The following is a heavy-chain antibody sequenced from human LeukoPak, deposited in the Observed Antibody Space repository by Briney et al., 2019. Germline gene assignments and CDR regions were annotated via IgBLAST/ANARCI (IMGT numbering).Heavy chain of an antibody. J-gene: IGHJ3*02. CDR1: GFTFSSYA. CDR2: XXXXGGST. CDR3: ARDWPSEWQQLPDYDAVDI. Sequence: GGSLRLSCAASGFTFSSYAMSWVRQPPGKGLEWXXXXXXXGGSTYYADSVKGRFTISRDNSKNTLYLQMNSLRAEDTAVYYCARDWPSEWQQLPDYDAVDIWGQGTMVTVSS. D-gene: IGHD6-13*01. V-gene: IGHV3-23*01.